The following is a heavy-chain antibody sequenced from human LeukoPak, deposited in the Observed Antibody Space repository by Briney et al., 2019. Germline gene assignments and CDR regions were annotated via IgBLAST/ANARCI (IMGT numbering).Heavy chain of an antibody. V-gene: IGHV1-2*02. CDR2: INPNDGDT. CDR3: ARANFLYCSSSTCLFDY. CDR1: GYTFTDYY. D-gene: IGHD2-2*01. Sequence: ASVKVSCKASGYTFTDYYMHGVRQAPGQGFEGMGWINPNDGDTNYAQKFQGRVTMIRDTSISTAHMAVSRLRSEDKAVYYCARANFLYCSSSTCLFDYWGQGTLVTVSS. J-gene: IGHJ4*02.